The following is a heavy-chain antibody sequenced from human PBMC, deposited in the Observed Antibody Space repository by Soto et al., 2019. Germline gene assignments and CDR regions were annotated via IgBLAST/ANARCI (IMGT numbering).Heavy chain of an antibody. D-gene: IGHD2-15*01. CDR1: GYTFTNYD. J-gene: IGHJ5*02. Sequence: ASVKVSCKASGYTFTNYDINWVRQAPGQGLEWMGWISAYNGDTNYAQKLQGRVTMTTDTSTSTAYMVLRSLRSDDTAVYYCARSGLPDPVVVVGHTPFDPWGQGTLVTVPS. CDR2: ISAYNGDT. CDR3: ARSGLPDPVVVVGHTPFDP. V-gene: IGHV1-18*01.